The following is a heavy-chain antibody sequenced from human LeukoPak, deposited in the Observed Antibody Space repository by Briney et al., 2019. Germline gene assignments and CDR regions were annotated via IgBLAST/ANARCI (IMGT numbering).Heavy chain of an antibody. D-gene: IGHD1-26*01. Sequence: GGSLRLSCAASGFTFSSYTIHWVRQAPGKGLEWVAIILYDGSNKYYADSVKGRFTISRDNSKNTLYLQMNSLRAEDTAVYYCARDYSGGYLFDYWGQGTLVTVSS. CDR3: ARDYSGGYLFDY. CDR1: GFTFSSYT. V-gene: IGHV3-30-3*01. CDR2: ILYDGSNK. J-gene: IGHJ4*02.